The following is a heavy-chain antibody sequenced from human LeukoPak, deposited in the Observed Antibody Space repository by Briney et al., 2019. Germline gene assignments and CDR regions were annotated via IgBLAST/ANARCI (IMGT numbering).Heavy chain of an antibody. Sequence: PGGSLRLSCAASGFTFSSYAMSWVRQAPGKGLEWVSAISGSGGSTYYADSVKGRFTISRDNSKNTLYLQMNSLRAEDTAVYYCRGAEYYYYYMDVWGKGTTVTVSS. CDR2: ISGSGGST. J-gene: IGHJ6*03. CDR3: RGAEYYYYYMDV. D-gene: IGHD3-10*01. V-gene: IGHV3-23*01. CDR1: GFTFSSYA.